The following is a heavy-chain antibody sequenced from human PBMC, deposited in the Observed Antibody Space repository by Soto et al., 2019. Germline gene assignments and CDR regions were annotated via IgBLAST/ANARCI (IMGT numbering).Heavy chain of an antibody. V-gene: IGHV1-69*13. CDR1: GGIFSNYT. D-gene: IGHD3-10*01. CDR2: IIPMFGLA. Sequence: SVKVSCKASGGIFSNYTISWVRQAPGQGLEWMGGIIPMFGLAHFAQKFQGRATITADESTTTSYMELSSLTSEDTAVYFCAREVSRPPGSSSTIIWFQAQYYGMDVWGQGTTVTVSS. J-gene: IGHJ6*02. CDR3: AREVSRPPGSSSTIIWFQAQYYGMDV.